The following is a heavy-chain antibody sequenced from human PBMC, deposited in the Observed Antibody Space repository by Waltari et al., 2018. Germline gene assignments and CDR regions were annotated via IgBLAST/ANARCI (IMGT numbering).Heavy chain of an antibody. D-gene: IGHD1-7*01. V-gene: IGHV3-30*18. J-gene: IGHJ6*02. CDR1: GFTFSSYG. CDR3: AKDLGNNWNYGGMDV. Sequence: QVQLVESGGGVVQPGRSLRLSCAASGFTFSSYGMHWVRQAPGKGLEWVAVISYDGSNKYYADSVKGRFTISRDNSKNTLYLQMNSLRAEDTAVYYCAKDLGNNWNYGGMDVWGQGTTVTVSS. CDR2: ISYDGSNK.